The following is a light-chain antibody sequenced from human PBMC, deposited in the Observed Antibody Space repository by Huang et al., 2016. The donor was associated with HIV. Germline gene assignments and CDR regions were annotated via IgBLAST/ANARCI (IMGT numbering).Light chain of an antibody. CDR1: QGISNS. Sequence: DIQMTQSPSSLSPSVGDRVTITCRASQGISNSLAWYQQKPGKAPKPLLHATSRLESGVPSRFSGSGSGTDYTLTISSLQPEDFATYYCQQYYSTPTFGQGTKVEIK. J-gene: IGKJ1*01. CDR3: QQYYSTPT. CDR2: ATS. V-gene: IGKV1-NL1*01.